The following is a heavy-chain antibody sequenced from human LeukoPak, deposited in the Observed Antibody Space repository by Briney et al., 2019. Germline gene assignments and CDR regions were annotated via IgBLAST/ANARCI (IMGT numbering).Heavy chain of an antibody. Sequence: GGSLRLSCAASGFTFSSYSMNWVRQAPGKGLEWASSISSSSSYIYYADSVKGRFTISRDNAKNSLYLQMNSLRAEDTAVYYCARGAVAGAFDYWGQGTLVTVSS. J-gene: IGHJ4*02. D-gene: IGHD6-19*01. CDR2: ISSSSSYI. CDR3: ARGAVAGAFDY. CDR1: GFTFSSYS. V-gene: IGHV3-21*01.